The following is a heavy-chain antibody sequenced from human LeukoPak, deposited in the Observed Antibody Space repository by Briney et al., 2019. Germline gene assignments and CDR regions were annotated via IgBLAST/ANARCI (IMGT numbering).Heavy chain of an antibody. CDR1: GFTFSSYA. Sequence: GGSLRLSCAASGFTFSSYAMSWVRQAPGKGLEWVSVIYSGGSTYYADSVKGRFTISRDNSKNTLYLQMNSLRAEDTAVYYCARDPLPEPTGDYWGQGTLVTVSS. CDR2: IYSGGST. CDR3: ARDPLPEPTGDY. J-gene: IGHJ4*02. V-gene: IGHV3-53*01. D-gene: IGHD1-14*01.